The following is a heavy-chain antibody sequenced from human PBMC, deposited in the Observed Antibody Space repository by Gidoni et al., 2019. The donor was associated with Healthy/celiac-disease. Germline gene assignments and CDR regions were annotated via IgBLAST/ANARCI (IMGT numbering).Heavy chain of an antibody. Sequence: QVQLQQWGAGLLKPTVTLSPTCAVYGGFFSGYYWSWIRQPPGKGLEWIGEINHSGSTNYNPSLKSRVTISVDTSKNQFSLKLSSVTAADTAVYYCARAPTQQWLVRRYFDYWGQGTLVTVSS. V-gene: IGHV4-34*01. CDR1: GGFFSGYY. CDR3: ARAPTQQWLVRRYFDY. CDR2: INHSGST. J-gene: IGHJ4*02. D-gene: IGHD6-19*01.